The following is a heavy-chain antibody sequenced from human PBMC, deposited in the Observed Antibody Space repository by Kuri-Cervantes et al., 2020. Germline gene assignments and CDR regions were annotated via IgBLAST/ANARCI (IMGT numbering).Heavy chain of an antibody. V-gene: IGHV3-23*01. CDR1: GFTFSSYA. CDR3: AKEGSWSGWPMEYFQH. CDR2: ISGSGGST. D-gene: IGHD6-19*01. J-gene: IGHJ1*01. Sequence: GESLKISCAASGFTFSSYAMSWVRQAPGKGLEWVSAISGSGGSTYYADSVKGRFTISRDNSKNTLYLQMNSLRAEDAAAYYCAKEGSWSGWPMEYFQHWGQGTLVTVSS.